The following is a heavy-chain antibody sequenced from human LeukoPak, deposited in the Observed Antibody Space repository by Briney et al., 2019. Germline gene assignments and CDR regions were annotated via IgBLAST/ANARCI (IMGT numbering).Heavy chain of an antibody. CDR1: GYSFTSYW. D-gene: IGHD6-19*01. CDR2: IYPADSNS. CDR3: ARGRDSSGWYTGDY. J-gene: IGHJ4*02. Sequence: GESLKISCKGSGYSFTSYWIGWVRQMPGKGLEWMGIIYPADSNSRYSPSFQGQVTISADKSISTAYLQWSSLKASDTAMYYCARGRDSSGWYTGDYWGQGTLVTVSS. V-gene: IGHV5-51*01.